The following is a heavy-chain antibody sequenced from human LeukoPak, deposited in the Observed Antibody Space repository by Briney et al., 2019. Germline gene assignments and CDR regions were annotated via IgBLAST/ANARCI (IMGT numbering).Heavy chain of an antibody. CDR2: IYYSGSA. V-gene: IGHV4-59*12. D-gene: IGHD3-22*01. CDR3: ARAYYDTSGYPGWYFDL. CDR1: GASISSSY. Sequence: NPSETLSLTCTVSGASISSSYWSWIRQPPGEGLEWIGYIYYSGSANYNPSLKSRVTMSVDTSKNQFSLKLTSVTAADTAVYYCARAYYDTSGYPGWYFDLWGRGTLVTVSS. J-gene: IGHJ2*01.